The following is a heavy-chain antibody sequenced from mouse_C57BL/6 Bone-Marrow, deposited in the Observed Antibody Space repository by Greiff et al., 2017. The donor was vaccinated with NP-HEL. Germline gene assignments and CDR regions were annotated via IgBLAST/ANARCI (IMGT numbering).Heavy chain of an antibody. D-gene: IGHD2-5*01. V-gene: IGHV1-18*01. CDR1: GYTFTDYN. CDR3: ARKTYYSNYEGFLGYAMDY. Sequence: EVQLQQSGPELVKPGASVKIPCKASGYTFTDYNMDWVKQSHGKSLEWIGDINPNNGGTNYNQKFKGKATLTVDKSSSTAYMELRSLTSEDTAVYYCARKTYYSNYEGFLGYAMDYWGQGTSVTVSS. CDR2: INPNNGGT. J-gene: IGHJ4*01.